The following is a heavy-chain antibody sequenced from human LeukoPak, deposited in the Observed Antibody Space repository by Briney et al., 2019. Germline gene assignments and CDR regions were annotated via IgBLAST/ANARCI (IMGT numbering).Heavy chain of an antibody. D-gene: IGHD5-18*01. V-gene: IGHV1-2*06. CDR1: GYSLTGYY. J-gene: IGHJ4*02. CDR2: INPNSGGT. CDR3: ARADTGDY. Sequence: ASVKVSCKASGYSLTGYYIHWVRQAPGQGLEWMGRINPNSGGTNYAQKFQVRVTMTRDTSVSTAYMELSSLRSDDTAVYYCARADTGDYWGQGTLVTVSS.